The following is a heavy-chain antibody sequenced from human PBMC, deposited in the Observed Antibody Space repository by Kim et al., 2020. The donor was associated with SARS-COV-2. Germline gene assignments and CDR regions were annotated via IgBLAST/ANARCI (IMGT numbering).Heavy chain of an antibody. V-gene: IGHV3-74*01. J-gene: IGHJ4*02. CDR2: INNEGSST. Sequence: INNEGSSTGYADSVKGRFTISRDNAKNTVNLQMNSLRGDDTAVYYCVKGGAHWGQGSLVTVSS. CDR3: VKGGAH. D-gene: IGHD2-15*01.